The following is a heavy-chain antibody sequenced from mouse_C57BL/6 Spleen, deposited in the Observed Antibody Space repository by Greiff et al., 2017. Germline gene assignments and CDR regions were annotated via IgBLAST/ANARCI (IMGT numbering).Heavy chain of an antibody. CDR2: INPNNGGT. CDR3: AREEDCYGSSFPFAY. CDR1: GYTFTDYY. V-gene: IGHV1-26*01. Sequence: EVQLQQSGPELVKPGASVKISCKASGYTFTDYYMNWVKQSHGKSLEWIGDINPNNGGTSYNQMFKGKATLTVDKSSSTAYMELRSLTSEDSAVDYCAREEDCYGSSFPFAYWGQGTLVTVSA. D-gene: IGHD1-1*01. J-gene: IGHJ3*01.